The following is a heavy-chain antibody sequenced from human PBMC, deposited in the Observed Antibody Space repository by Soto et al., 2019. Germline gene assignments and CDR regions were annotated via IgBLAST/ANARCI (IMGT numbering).Heavy chain of an antibody. D-gene: IGHD3-22*01. CDR1: GDSVSSNNSA. CDR3: ARRGPGGYIDY. V-gene: IGHV6-1*01. J-gene: IGHJ4*02. Sequence: PSQTLSLSCAISGDSVSSNNSAWNWIRHSPSRGLDWLGRTSYRSKWHSGYEVSVRSRISISPDTPKHRFSLQLNSVTPDDTAVYYCARRGPGGYIDYWGRGPLVTLSS. CDR2: TSYRSKWHS.